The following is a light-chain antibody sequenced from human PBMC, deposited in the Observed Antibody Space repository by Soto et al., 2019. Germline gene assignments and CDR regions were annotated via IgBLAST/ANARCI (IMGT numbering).Light chain of an antibody. J-gene: IGKJ2*01. Sequence: DIQMTQSPSSLSASVGDRVTITCRASQNIRIYLNWYQLKPGKAPQLLIYAASSVKSGVPSRFSGSGSGTDFTLTISSLQPEDFATYSCQQSHSSPYTFGQGTILEI. CDR3: QQSHSSPYT. CDR1: QNIRIY. V-gene: IGKV1-39*01. CDR2: AAS.